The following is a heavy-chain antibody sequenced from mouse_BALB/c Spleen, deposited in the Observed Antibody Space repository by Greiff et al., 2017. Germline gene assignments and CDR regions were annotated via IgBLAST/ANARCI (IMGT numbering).Heavy chain of an antibody. CDR2: IWAGGST. J-gene: IGHJ4*01. D-gene: IGHD2-1*01. V-gene: IGHV2-9*02. Sequence: QVQLKESGPGLVAPSQSLSITCTVSGFSLTSYGVHWVRQPPGKGLEWLGVIWAGGSTNYNSALMSRLSISKDNSKSQVFLKMNSLQTDDTAMYYCANGNYDYYAMDYWGQGTSVTVSS. CDR3: ANGNYDYYAMDY. CDR1: GFSLTSYG.